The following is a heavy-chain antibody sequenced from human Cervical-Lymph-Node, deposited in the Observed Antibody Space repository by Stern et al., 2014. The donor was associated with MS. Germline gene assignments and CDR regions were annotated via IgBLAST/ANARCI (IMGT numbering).Heavy chain of an antibody. J-gene: IGHJ3*02. V-gene: IGHV2-5*02. D-gene: IGHD3-22*01. CDR2: IYWDDDK. Sequence: QVTLKESGPTLVKPTQTLTLTCTFSGFSLSTSGVGVGWIRQPPGKALEWLALIYWDDDKRYSPSLKSRLTITKDTSKNQVVLTTTNMDPVDTATYYCAHSRITMMGPLLDIWGQGTMVTVSS. CDR1: GFSLSTSGVG. CDR3: AHSRITMMGPLLDI.